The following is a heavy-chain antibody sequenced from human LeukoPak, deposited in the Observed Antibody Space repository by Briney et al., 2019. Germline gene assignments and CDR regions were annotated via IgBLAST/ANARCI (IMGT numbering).Heavy chain of an antibody. CDR3: ARHDGDYFIWFDP. CDR2: IYPDDSDT. Sequence: NRGESLKISCKGSGYRFTSYWIGWVRQMPGKGLEWMGIIYPDDSDTRYSPSFQGQVIISADKSISTAYLQWSSLKASDTAMYYCARHDGDYFIWFDPWGQGTLVTVSS. D-gene: IGHD4-17*01. V-gene: IGHV5-51*01. CDR1: GYRFTSYW. J-gene: IGHJ5*02.